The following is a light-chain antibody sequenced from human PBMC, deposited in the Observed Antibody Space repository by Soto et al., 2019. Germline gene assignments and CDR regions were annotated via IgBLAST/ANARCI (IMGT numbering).Light chain of an antibody. V-gene: IGLV2-14*01. Sequence: QSVLTQPASVSGSPGQSITISCTGSSSDIGAYNYVSWFQQYPGKAPKPIISEVSNRPSGVSNRFSGSKSGTAASLTISGLQTGDEADYFCPSFAPDWTQVFGNGTKVTVL. CDR3: PSFAPDWTQV. CDR1: SSDIGAYNY. J-gene: IGLJ1*01. CDR2: EVS.